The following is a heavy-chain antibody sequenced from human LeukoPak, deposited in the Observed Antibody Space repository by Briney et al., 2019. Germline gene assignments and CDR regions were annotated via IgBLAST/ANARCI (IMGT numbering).Heavy chain of an antibody. Sequence: GGSLRLSCAASGFTFTSYAMSWVRQAPGKGLEWVSAISDGAYSTFYADSVKGRFTISRDDSQNTLYLQMNSLRAEDTAVYYCARDDGGNNPLYYYYGMDVWGQGTTVTVSS. CDR1: GFTFTSYA. J-gene: IGHJ6*02. D-gene: IGHD4-23*01. CDR2: ISDGAYST. CDR3: ARDDGGNNPLYYYYGMDV. V-gene: IGHV3-23*01.